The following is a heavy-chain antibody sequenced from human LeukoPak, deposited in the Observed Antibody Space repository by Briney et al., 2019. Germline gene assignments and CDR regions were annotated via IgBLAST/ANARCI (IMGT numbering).Heavy chain of an antibody. CDR1: GFTFSSYG. J-gene: IGHJ4*02. V-gene: IGHV3-33*08. CDR3: ARGIGYDSSGFDY. D-gene: IGHD3-22*01. Sequence: GRSLRLSCAASGFTFSSYGMHWVRQAPGKGLEWVAVIWYGGSNKYYADSVKGRFTISRDNSKNTLYLQMNSLRAEDTAVYYCARGIGYDSSGFDYWGQGTLVTVSS. CDR2: IWYGGSNK.